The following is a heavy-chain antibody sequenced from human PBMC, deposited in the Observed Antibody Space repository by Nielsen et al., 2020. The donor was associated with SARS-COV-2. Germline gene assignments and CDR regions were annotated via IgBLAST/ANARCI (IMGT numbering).Heavy chain of an antibody. V-gene: IGHV1-69*13. D-gene: IGHD3-10*01. CDR1: GGTFSSYA. Sequence: SVKVSCKASGGTFSSYAISWVRQAPGQGLGWMGGIIPIFGTANYAQKFQGRVTITADESTSTAYMELSSLRSEDTAVYYCARDLGFGEFLYGMDVWGQGTTVTVSS. J-gene: IGHJ6*02. CDR3: ARDLGFGEFLYGMDV. CDR2: IIPIFGTA.